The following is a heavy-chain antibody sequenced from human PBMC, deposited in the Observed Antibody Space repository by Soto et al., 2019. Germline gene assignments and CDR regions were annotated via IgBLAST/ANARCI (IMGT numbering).Heavy chain of an antibody. CDR2: IYYSGST. J-gene: IGHJ4*02. V-gene: IGHV4-39*07. CDR3: ARRYGSFDY. D-gene: IGHD5-18*01. Sequence: SETLSLTCTVSGGSISSSSYYWGWIRQPPGKGLEWIGSIYYSGSTYYNPSLKSRVTISVDTSKNQFSLKLSSVTAADTAVYYCARRYGSFDYWGQGVLVTVSS. CDR1: GGSISSSSYY.